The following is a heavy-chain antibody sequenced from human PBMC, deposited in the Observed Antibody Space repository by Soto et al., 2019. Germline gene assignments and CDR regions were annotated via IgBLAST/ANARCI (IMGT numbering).Heavy chain of an antibody. J-gene: IGHJ3*02. V-gene: IGHV4-30-4*01. CDR3: ARETNHYDSIGYYPLDI. D-gene: IGHD3-22*01. CDR1: GDSISSVNHY. Sequence: QVQLQESGPGLVKPSQTLSLTCTVSGDSISSVNHYWSWIRQPPGKGLEWIGYIYHSGSTYYNPSLKSRLTISIDTSKNQLSLKLSSVTAADTAVYYCARETNHYDSIGYYPLDIWGQGTMVTVSS. CDR2: IYHSGST.